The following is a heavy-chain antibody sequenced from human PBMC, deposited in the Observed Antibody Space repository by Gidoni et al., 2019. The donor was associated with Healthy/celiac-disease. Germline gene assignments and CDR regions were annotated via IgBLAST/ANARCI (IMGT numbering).Heavy chain of an antibody. Sequence: EVQLVESGGGLIQPGGSLRLSCAASGFTVSSNYMSWVRQAPGKGLEWVSVIYSGGSTYYADSVKGRFTISRDNSKNTLYLQMNSLRAEDTAVYYCARTDSSGWYYVDYWGQGTLVTVSS. CDR3: ARTDSSGWYYVDY. J-gene: IGHJ4*02. D-gene: IGHD6-19*01. V-gene: IGHV3-53*01. CDR1: GFTVSSNY. CDR2: IYSGGST.